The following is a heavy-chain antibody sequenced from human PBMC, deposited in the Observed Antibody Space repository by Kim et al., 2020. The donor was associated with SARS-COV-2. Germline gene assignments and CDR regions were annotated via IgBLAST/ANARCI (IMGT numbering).Heavy chain of an antibody. Sequence: ASVKVSCKVSGYTLTELSMHWVRQAPGKGLEWMGGFDPEDGETIYAQKFQGRVTMTEDTSTDTAYMELSSLRSEDTAVYYCATASEVGIYYGSGMEVYFQHWGQGTLVTVSS. J-gene: IGHJ1*01. CDR3: ATASEVGIYYGSGMEVYFQH. CDR2: FDPEDGET. CDR1: GYTLTELS. D-gene: IGHD3-10*01. V-gene: IGHV1-24*01.